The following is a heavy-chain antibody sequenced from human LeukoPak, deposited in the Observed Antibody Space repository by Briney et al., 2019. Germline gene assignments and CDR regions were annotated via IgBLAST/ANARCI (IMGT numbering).Heavy chain of an antibody. V-gene: IGHV1-2*02. D-gene: IGHD1-7*01. CDR2: INPNSGGT. CDR3: ARFNWNYPLDY. Sequence: ASVKVPCKASGYTFTGYYMHWVRQAPGQGLEWMGWINPNSGGTNYAQKFQGRVTVTRDTSISTAYMELSRLRSDDTAVYYCARFNWNYPLDYWGQGTLVTVSS. CDR1: GYTFTGYY. J-gene: IGHJ4*02.